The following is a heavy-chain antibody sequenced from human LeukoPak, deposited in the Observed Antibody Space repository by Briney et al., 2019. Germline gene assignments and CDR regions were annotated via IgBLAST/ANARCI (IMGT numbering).Heavy chain of an antibody. CDR1: GFSFSSYG. D-gene: IGHD2-2*01. V-gene: IGHV3-30*03. CDR3: ARERATSTSTWSFDY. J-gene: IGHJ4*02. CDR2: ISYDGNKE. Sequence: GGSLRLSCAASGFSFSSYGMHWVRQAPGKGLGWVAVISYDGNKEYYVDSVKGRFTISRDNSKNMLYLQMDSLRAEDTAVYHCARERATSTSTWSFDYWGQGTLVTVSS.